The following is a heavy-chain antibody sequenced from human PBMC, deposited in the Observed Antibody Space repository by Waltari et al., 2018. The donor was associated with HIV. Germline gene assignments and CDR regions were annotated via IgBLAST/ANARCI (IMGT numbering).Heavy chain of an antibody. CDR3: ARVAYSSSWTPPFDY. CDR2: INPSGGYT. D-gene: IGHD6-13*01. CDR1: GYTFARYY. J-gene: IGHJ4*02. Sequence: QVQLVQSGAEVEKPGASTEASCEASGYTFARYYMYWLGKGTRNGLAWVRQAPGQGLEWMGIINPSGGYTSYAQKFQGRVTMTRDTSTSTVYMELSSLRSDDAAVYYCARVAYSSSWTPPFDYWGQGTLVTVSS. V-gene: IGHV1-46*01.